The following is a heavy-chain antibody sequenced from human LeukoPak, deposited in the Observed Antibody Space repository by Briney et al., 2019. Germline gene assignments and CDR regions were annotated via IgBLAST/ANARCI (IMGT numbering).Heavy chain of an antibody. Sequence: KSSETLSLTCTVSGGSISSSSYDWGWIRQPPGKGLEWIGSIYYSGSTYYNPSLKSRVTISVDTSKNQFSLKLSSVTAADTAVYYCASPVQLLWFGELYNYHAFDIWGQGTMVTVSS. J-gene: IGHJ3*02. D-gene: IGHD3-10*01. CDR3: ASPVQLLWFGELYNYHAFDI. V-gene: IGHV4-39*01. CDR2: IYYSGST. CDR1: GGSISSSSYD.